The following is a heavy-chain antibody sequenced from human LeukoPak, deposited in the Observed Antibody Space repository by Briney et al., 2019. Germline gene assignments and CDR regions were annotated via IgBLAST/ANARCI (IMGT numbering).Heavy chain of an antibody. D-gene: IGHD3-22*01. CDR3: ASSGYYGGLDY. V-gene: IGHV3-21*01. J-gene: IGHJ4*02. Sequence: GGSLRLSCAASGFTFSTYSMNWVRQAPGKGLEWVSFISTSSIYIYYGDSVKGRFTISRDNAKNSLYLQMNSLRAEDTAVYYCASSGYYGGLDYWGQGTLVTVSS. CDR2: ISTSSIYI. CDR1: GFTFSTYS.